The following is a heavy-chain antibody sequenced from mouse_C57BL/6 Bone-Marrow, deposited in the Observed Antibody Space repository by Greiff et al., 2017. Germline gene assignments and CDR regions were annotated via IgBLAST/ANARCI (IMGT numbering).Heavy chain of an antibody. Sequence: QVQLQQSGPELVKPGASVKISCKASGYSFTSYYIHWVKQRPGQGLEWIGWIYPGSGNTKYNEKFKGKATLTADTSSSTAYMQLSSLTSGDSSVYYCASYGRYAMDYWGQGTSVTVSS. CDR2: IYPGSGNT. CDR1: GYSFTSYY. CDR3: ASYGRYAMDY. D-gene: IGHD1-1*02. J-gene: IGHJ4*01. V-gene: IGHV1-66*01.